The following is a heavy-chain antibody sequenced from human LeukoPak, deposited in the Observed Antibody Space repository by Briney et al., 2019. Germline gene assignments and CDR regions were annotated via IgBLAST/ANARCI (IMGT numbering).Heavy chain of an antibody. V-gene: IGHV4-31*03. CDR2: IYYSGST. CDR1: GGSISSGGYC. J-gene: IGHJ5*02. CDR3: ARGTTDSIVVVTATYNWFDP. D-gene: IGHD2-21*02. Sequence: SQTLSLTCTVSGGSISSGGYCWSWIRQHPGKGLEWIGYIYYSGSTYYNPSLKSRVTISVDTSKNQFSLKLSSVTAADTAVYYCARGTTDSIVVVTATYNWFDPWGQGTLVTVSS.